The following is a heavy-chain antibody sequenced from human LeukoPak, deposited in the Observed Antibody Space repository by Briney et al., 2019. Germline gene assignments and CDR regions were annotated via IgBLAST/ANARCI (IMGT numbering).Heavy chain of an antibody. V-gene: IGHV4-4*07. D-gene: IGHD4-23*01. CDR1: GGSISSYY. CDR3: ARGLYYGGNSAWFDP. CDR2: IYTSGST. Sequence: SETLSLTCTVSGGSISSYYWSWIRQPAGKGLEWIGRIYTSGSTYYNPSLKSRVTISVDRSKNQFSLKLSSVTAADTAVYYCARGLYYGGNSAWFDPWGRGTLVTVSS. J-gene: IGHJ5*02.